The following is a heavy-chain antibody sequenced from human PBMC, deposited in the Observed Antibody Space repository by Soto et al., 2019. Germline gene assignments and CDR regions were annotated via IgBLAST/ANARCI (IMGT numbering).Heavy chain of an antibody. CDR1: GYTFTSYY. Sequence: ASVKVSFKASGYTFTSYYINWVRQATGQGLEWMGWMNPNSGNTGYAQKFQGRVTMTRNTSISTAYMELSSLRSEDTAVYYCATDSSGYYLKDYGMDVWGQGTTVTVSS. D-gene: IGHD3-22*01. CDR2: MNPNSGNT. CDR3: ATDSSGYYLKDYGMDV. J-gene: IGHJ6*02. V-gene: IGHV1-8*01.